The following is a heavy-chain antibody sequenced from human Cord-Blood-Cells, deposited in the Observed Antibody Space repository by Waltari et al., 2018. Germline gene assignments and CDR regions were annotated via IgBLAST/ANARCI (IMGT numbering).Heavy chain of an antibody. CDR3: AREDDYSNYFDY. CDR1: GCTFSSYW. Sequence: EVQLVEYGGGLVPPGGPLRLSCAASGCTFSSYWMSWVRQAPGEGLEWVANIKQDGSEKYYVDSVKGRFTISRDNAKNSLYLQMNSLRAEDTAVYYCAREDDYSNYFDYWGQGTLVTVSS. D-gene: IGHD4-4*01. CDR2: IKQDGSEK. J-gene: IGHJ4*02. V-gene: IGHV3-7*01.